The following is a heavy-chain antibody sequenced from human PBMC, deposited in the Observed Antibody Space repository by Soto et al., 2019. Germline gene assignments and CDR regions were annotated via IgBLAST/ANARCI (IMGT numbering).Heavy chain of an antibody. V-gene: IGHV4-39*01. D-gene: IGHD3-9*01. CDR2: IYYSGST. J-gene: IGHJ5*02. Sequence: PSETLSLTCTVSGGSISSSSYYWGWIRQPPGKGLEWIGSIYYSGSTYYNPSLKSRVTISVDTSKNQFSLKLSSVTAADTAVYYCARHVWYYDILTGYYDPYNWFDPWGQGTLVTVSS. CDR3: ARHVWYYDILTGYYDPYNWFDP. CDR1: GGSISSSSYY.